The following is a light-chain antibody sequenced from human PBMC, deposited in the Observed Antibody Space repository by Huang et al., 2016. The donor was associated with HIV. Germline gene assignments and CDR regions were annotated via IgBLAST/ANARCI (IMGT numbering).Light chain of an antibody. Sequence: IVMTQTPATLPVSPGGRATLSCRASQSVSTNLAWYQQKPGQTPRLIIYGSTTRATCVPARLSGSGSGTDFTLTINSLQSEDFGIYYCQQYNNWHLTFGGGTKV. V-gene: IGKV3-15*01. CDR1: QSVSTN. J-gene: IGKJ4*01. CDR3: QQYNNWHLT. CDR2: GST.